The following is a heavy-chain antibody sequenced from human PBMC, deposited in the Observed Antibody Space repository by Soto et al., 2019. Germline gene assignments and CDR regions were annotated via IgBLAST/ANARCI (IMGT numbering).Heavy chain of an antibody. CDR1: GVSITPYF. D-gene: IGHD3-9*01. Sequence: QVQLQESGPGLVKPSETLSLTCTVSGVSITPYFWSWIRQPAGKAPEWVGHIYASGRTTYNPSLKSPVTMFVSRTQVSLRLTSVTAADTAVYYCARHFDVDPSLDQYYFDLWGRGALVTVSS. CDR3: ARHFDVDPSLDQYYFDL. V-gene: IGHV4-4*07. CDR2: IYASGRT. J-gene: IGHJ2*01.